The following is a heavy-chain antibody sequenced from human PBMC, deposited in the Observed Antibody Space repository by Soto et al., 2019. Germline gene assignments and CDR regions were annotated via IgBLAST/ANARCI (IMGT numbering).Heavy chain of an antibody. CDR3: ARNSRYDTPMVY. V-gene: IGHV3-66*01. D-gene: IGHD5-18*01. J-gene: IGHJ4*02. Sequence: EVQLVESGGGVVQPGGSLRLSCAASGFTVSSNYISWVRQAPGKGLEWVSVIYSGGTTYYADSVGGRFTISRDNFKNTLYLQMNSLRAEDTAVYYCARNSRYDTPMVYWGQGTLVTVSS. CDR2: IYSGGTT. CDR1: GFTVSSNY.